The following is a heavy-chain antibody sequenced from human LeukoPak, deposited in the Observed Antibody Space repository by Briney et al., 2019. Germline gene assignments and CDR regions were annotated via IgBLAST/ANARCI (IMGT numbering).Heavy chain of an antibody. CDR1: GGPISSYY. J-gene: IGHJ2*01. D-gene: IGHD6-19*01. Sequence: NPSETLSLTYTVSGGPISSYYWSWIRQPPGKGLEWLGYIYYSGSTNYNPSLKSRVTISVDTSKNQFSLKLSSVTAADTAVYYCARDLVGWYYSGYFDLWGRGTLVTVSS. V-gene: IGHV4-59*12. CDR3: ARDLVGWYYSGYFDL. CDR2: IYYSGST.